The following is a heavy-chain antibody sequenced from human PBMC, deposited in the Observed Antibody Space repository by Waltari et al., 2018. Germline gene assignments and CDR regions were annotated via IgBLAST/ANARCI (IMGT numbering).Heavy chain of an antibody. J-gene: IGHJ5*02. CDR2: IYTSGST. CDR1: GGSISSGGYY. V-gene: IGHV4-61*02. Sequence: QVQLQESGPGLVKPSQTLSLTCPASGGSISSGGYYWSRYRHPPGKGLDWIGRIYTSGSTNYNPSLKSRVTISVDTSKNQFSLKLSSVTAADTAVYYCARARYDFWSGYETRFDPWGQGTLVTVSS. D-gene: IGHD3-3*01. CDR3: ARARYDFWSGYETRFDP.